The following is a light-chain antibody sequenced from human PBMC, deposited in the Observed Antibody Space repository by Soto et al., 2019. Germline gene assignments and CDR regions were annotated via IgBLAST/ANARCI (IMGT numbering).Light chain of an antibody. CDR2: DAS. CDR1: QNINRW. CDR3: QQYNNYLWT. V-gene: IGKV1-5*01. J-gene: IGKJ1*01. Sequence: DVRRTRSPSTLSASVGDRVTITCRASQNINRWLAWYRQKPGKAPELLIYDASSLKDGVPSRFSGSGSGTEFTFTISSLQPDDFATYFCQQYNNYLWTFGQGTKVDIK.